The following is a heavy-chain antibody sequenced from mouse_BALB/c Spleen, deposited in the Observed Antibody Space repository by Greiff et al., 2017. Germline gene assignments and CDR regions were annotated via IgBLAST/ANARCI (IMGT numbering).Heavy chain of an antibody. D-gene: IGHD1-1*01. Sequence: LQQPGSELVRPGASVKLSCKASGYTFTSYWMHWVKQRPGQGLEWIGNIYPGSGSTNYDEKFKSKATLTVDTSSSTAYMQLSSLTSEDSAVYYCTRVTTVVPMDYWGQGTTVTVSS. CDR3: TRVTTVVPMDY. V-gene: IGHV1S22*01. CDR1: GYTFTSYW. CDR2: IYPGSGST. J-gene: IGHJ4*01.